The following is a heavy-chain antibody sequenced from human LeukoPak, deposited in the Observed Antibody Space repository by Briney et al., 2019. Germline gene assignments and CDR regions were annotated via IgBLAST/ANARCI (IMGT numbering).Heavy chain of an antibody. CDR3: ARGRDSGYYYDFDY. V-gene: IGHV4-59*12. CDR1: GGSISSYY. CDR2: IYYSGST. D-gene: IGHD3-22*01. J-gene: IGHJ4*02. Sequence: SETLSLTCTVSGGSISSYYWSWIRQPPGKGLEWIGSIYYSGSTNYNPSLKSRVTISVDTSKNQFSLKLSSVTAADTAVYYCARGRDSGYYYDFDYWGQGTLVTVSS.